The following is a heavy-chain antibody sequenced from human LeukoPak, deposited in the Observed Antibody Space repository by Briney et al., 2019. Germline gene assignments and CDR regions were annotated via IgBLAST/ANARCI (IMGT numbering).Heavy chain of an antibody. CDR3: TRDYGGFDY. Sequence: GRSLRLSCRASGFTFGDYVMTWVRQAPGKGLEWVGFIRSKVYGGTTEYAASVKGRFIISRDDSKSIAYLQMNSLKTEDTAVCYCTRDYGGFDYWGRGTLVTVSS. D-gene: IGHD4-23*01. J-gene: IGHJ4*02. V-gene: IGHV3-49*04. CDR2: IRSKVYGGTT. CDR1: GFTFGDYV.